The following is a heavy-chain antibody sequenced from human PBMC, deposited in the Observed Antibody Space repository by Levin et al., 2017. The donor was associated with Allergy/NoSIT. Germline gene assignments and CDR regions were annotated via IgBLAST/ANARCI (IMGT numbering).Heavy chain of an antibody. V-gene: IGHV3-53*01. J-gene: IGHJ4*02. D-gene: IGHD6-19*01. CDR3: ARGPVAGDFDY. CDR1: GFTVSSHY. CDR2: IYSGGST. Sequence: GESLKISCAASGFTVSSHYMSWVRQAPGKGLEWVSVIYSGGSTYYADSVKGRFTISRDNSKNTLYLQMNSLRAEDTAVYYCARGPVAGDFDYWGQGTLVTVSS.